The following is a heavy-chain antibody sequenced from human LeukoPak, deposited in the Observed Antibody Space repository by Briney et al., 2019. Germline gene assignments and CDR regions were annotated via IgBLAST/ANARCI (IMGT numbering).Heavy chain of an antibody. Sequence: GGSLRLSCGASGFRFDDYAMHWVRQAPGKGLEWVSGISWNSDTTAYADSVKGRFTISRDNAKNSLSLQMSSLKPEDTALYYCAKDIRGYSYGLDYWGQGTLVTVSS. D-gene: IGHD5-18*01. CDR2: ISWNSDTT. CDR1: GFRFDDYA. V-gene: IGHV3-9*01. J-gene: IGHJ4*02. CDR3: AKDIRGYSYGLDY.